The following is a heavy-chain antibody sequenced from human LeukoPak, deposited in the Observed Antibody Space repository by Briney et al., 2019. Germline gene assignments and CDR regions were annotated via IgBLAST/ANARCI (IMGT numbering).Heavy chain of an antibody. J-gene: IGHJ4*02. V-gene: IGHV4-39*01. Sequence: SETLSLTCTVSGGSISSSSYYWGWIRQPPGKGLQWIGSIHYSGSTNYNPSLKSRVTISVDTSKNQFSLKLSSVTAADTAVYYCADGDYSGSHGYFDYWGQGTLVTVSS. D-gene: IGHD1-26*01. CDR3: ADGDYSGSHGYFDY. CDR2: IHYSGST. CDR1: GGSISSSSYY.